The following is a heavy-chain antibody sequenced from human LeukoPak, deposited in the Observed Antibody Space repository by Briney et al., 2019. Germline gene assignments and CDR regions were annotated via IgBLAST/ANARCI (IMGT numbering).Heavy chain of an antibody. Sequence: GGSLRLSCAAPGFTFSDYYMSWIRQAPGKGLEWVSYISSSGSTIYYADSVKGRFTISRDDAKNSLYLQMNSLRAKDTAVYYCARDRHGVCYDYWDQGTLVTVSS. V-gene: IGHV3-11*01. J-gene: IGHJ4*02. CDR3: ARDRHGVCYDY. CDR1: GFTFSDYY. D-gene: IGHD2-8*01. CDR2: ISSSGSTI.